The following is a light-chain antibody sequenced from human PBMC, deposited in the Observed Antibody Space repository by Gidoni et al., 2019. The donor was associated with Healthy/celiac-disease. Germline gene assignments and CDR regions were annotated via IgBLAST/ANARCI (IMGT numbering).Light chain of an antibody. Sequence: DIQMTQSTSTLSASVGDRVTITCRASHSISSWLAWYQQKPGQATKLLIYKESSLERGVPSRFSGSGSGAEFTLTISSLQPDDFATYYCQQYNSYSWTFGQGTKVEIK. CDR3: QQYNSYSWT. CDR2: KES. J-gene: IGKJ1*01. V-gene: IGKV1-5*03. CDR1: HSISSW.